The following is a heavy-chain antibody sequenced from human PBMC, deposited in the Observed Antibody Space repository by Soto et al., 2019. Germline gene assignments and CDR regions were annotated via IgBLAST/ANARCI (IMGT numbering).Heavy chain of an antibody. V-gene: IGHV4-39*01. J-gene: IGHJ5*02. CDR2: IYYSGST. D-gene: IGHD5-18*01. Sequence: PSETLSLTCTVSGGSISSSSYYWGWIRQPPGKGLEWIGSIYYSGSTYYNPSLKSRVTISVDTSKNQFSLKLSSVTAADTAVYYCARQGYSYGYNWFDPWGQGTLVTVSS. CDR3: ARQGYSYGYNWFDP. CDR1: GGSISSSSYY.